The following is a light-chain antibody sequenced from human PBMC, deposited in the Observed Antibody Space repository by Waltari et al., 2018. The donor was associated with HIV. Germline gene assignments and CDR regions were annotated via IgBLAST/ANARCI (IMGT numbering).Light chain of an antibody. J-gene: IGLJ2*01. Sequence: QSVLTQPPSASGTPGQRVTISCSGSNSNIGSNTVNWYQQLPGTAPKLLIYSNNQRPSVVPDRFSGSKSGTSASLAISGLQSEDEADYYCAAWDDSLNGVVFGGGTKLTVL. V-gene: IGLV1-44*01. CDR2: SNN. CDR1: NSNIGSNT. CDR3: AAWDDSLNGVV.